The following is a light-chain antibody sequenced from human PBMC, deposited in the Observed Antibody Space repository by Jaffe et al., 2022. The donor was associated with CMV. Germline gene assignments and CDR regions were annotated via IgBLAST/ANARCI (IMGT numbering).Light chain of an antibody. CDR3: SSYAGSYIWV. CDR2: DVS. Sequence: QSALTQPRSVSGSPGQSVTISCTGTSNDVGAYNYVSWYQQYPGKAPKLMIYDVSKWPSGVPDRFSGSKFGNTASLTISGLQPGDEADYYCSSYAGSYIWVFGGGTKLTVL. J-gene: IGLJ3*02. CDR1: SNDVGAYNY. V-gene: IGLV2-11*01.